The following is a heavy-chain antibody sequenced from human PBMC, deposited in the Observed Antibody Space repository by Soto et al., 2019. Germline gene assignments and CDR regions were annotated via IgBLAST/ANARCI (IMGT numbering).Heavy chain of an antibody. Sequence: SVKVSCKASGGTFSSYAISWVRQAPGQGLEWMGGIIPIFGTANYAQKFQGRVTITAGKSTSTAYMELSSLRSEDTAVYYCATTRNFGWLSTAYYYYYGMDVWGQGTTVTVSS. CDR2: IIPIFGTA. CDR1: GGTFSSYA. J-gene: IGHJ6*02. D-gene: IGHD3-9*01. V-gene: IGHV1-69*06. CDR3: ATTRNFGWLSTAYYYYYGMDV.